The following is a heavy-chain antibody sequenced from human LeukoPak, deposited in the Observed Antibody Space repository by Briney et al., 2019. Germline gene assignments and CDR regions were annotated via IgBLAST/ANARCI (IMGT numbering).Heavy chain of an antibody. CDR3: ARGPTRTIAAN. D-gene: IGHD6-13*01. J-gene: IGHJ4*02. CDR1: GFSISSGYF. V-gene: IGHV4-38-2*02. CDR2: IHHSGST. Sequence: SETLSLTCIVSGFSISSGYFWGWIRQPPGKGLEWIGNIHHSGSTYYNPSLKSRVTISVDTSKNQLSLKVTSVTAADTAVYYCARGPTRTIAANWGQGTLVTVSS.